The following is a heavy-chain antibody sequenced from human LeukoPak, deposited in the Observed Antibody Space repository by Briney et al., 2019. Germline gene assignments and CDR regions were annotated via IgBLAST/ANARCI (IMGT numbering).Heavy chain of an antibody. CDR2: ISAYNGNT. J-gene: IGHJ6*03. D-gene: IGHD6-13*01. Sequence: ASVKVSCKASGYTFTSYGISWVRQAPGQGLEWMGWISAYNGNTNYAQKLQGRVTMTTDTSTSTAYMELRSLRSDDTAVYYCARAQLGYYYYYMDVWGKGTTVTISS. CDR1: GYTFTSYG. CDR3: ARAQLGYYYYYMDV. V-gene: IGHV1-18*01.